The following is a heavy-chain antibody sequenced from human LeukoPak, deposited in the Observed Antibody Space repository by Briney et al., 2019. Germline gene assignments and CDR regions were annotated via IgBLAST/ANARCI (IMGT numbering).Heavy chain of an antibody. CDR3: ARNLYLDLQAHGY. J-gene: IGHJ4*02. CDR2: ISSGGDFK. CDR1: GFTLSAYE. Sequence: GGSLRLSCAASGFTLSAYEMNWVRQAPGKGLEWVAYISSGGDFKLYGDSVKGRFTISRDNAKNSLYLQMNGLRVEDTAIYYCARNLYLDLQAHGYWGQGTLVTVSS. D-gene: IGHD4-11*01. V-gene: IGHV3-48*03.